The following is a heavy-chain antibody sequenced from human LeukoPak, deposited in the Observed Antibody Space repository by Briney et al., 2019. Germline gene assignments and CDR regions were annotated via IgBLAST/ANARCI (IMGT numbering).Heavy chain of an antibody. J-gene: IGHJ4*02. D-gene: IGHD3-10*01. CDR2: ISGSGGST. Sequence: GRSLRLSCAASGFTFSSYGMHWVRQAPGKGLEWVSAISGSGGSTYYADSVKGRFTISRDNSKNTLYLQMNSLRAEDTAVYYCAKDRLLWFGVAYFDYWGQGTLVTVSS. CDR1: GFTFSSYG. V-gene: IGHV3-23*01. CDR3: AKDRLLWFGVAYFDY.